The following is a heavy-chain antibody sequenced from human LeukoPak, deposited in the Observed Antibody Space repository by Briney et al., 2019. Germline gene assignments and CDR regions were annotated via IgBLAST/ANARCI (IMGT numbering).Heavy chain of an antibody. J-gene: IGHJ6*02. CDR3: VKDRGGQVGRSFYYYGMDV. D-gene: IGHD2-15*01. CDR2: IYSGGST. V-gene: IGHV3-53*05. Sequence: GGSLRLSCAASGFTVSSNYMSWVRQAPGKGLEWVSVIYSGGSTYYADSVKGRFTISRDNSKNTLYLQMSSLRTEDTAVYFCVKDRGGQVGRSFYYYGMDVWGQGATVTVSS. CDR1: GFTVSSNY.